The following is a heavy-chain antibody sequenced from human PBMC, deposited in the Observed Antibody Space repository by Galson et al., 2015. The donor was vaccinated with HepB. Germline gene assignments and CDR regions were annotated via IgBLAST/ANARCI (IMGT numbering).Heavy chain of an antibody. V-gene: IGHV3-7*03. J-gene: IGHJ4*02. CDR2: IKQDGSEK. CDR1: GFTFSSYW. CDR3: ARISYSNDYSNYIWGGGFDY. D-gene: IGHD4-11*01. Sequence: SLRLSCAASGFTFSSYWMSWVRQAPGKGLEWVANIKQDGSEKYYVDSVKGRFTISRDNAKNPLYLQMNSLRAEDTAVYYCARISYSNDYSNYIWGGGFDYWGQGTLVTVSS.